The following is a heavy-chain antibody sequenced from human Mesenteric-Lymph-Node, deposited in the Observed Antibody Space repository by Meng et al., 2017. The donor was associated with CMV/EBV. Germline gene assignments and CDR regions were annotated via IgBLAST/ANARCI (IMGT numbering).Heavy chain of an antibody. CDR1: GFTFSDYW. D-gene: IGHD6-13*01. V-gene: IGHV3-74*01. Sequence: GGSLRLSCAASGFTFSDYWMHWVRQAPGKGLVWVSRINSDGSSTSHADSVEGRFTISRDNAKNSLYLQMNSLRAEDTAVYYCARARGGYSSSWPRGGAFDIWGQGTMVTVSS. CDR2: INSDGSST. CDR3: ARARGGYSSSWPRGGAFDI. J-gene: IGHJ3*02.